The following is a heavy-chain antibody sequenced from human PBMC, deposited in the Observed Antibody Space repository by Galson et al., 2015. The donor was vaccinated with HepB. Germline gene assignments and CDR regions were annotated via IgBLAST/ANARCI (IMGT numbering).Heavy chain of an antibody. CDR2: FDPEDGET. CDR3: ATGTASLDSSGYRWGRGAFDI. Sequence: SVKVSCKVSGYTLTELSMHWVRQAPGKGLEWMGGFDPEDGETIYAQKFQGRVTMTEDTSTDTAYMELSSLRSEDTAVYYCATGTASLDSSGYRWGRGAFDIWGQGTMVTVSS. D-gene: IGHD3-22*01. V-gene: IGHV1-24*01. J-gene: IGHJ3*02. CDR1: GYTLTELS.